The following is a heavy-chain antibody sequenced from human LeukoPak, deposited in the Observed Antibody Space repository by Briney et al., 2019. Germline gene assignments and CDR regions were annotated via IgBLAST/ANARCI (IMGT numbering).Heavy chain of an antibody. V-gene: IGHV1-18*01. J-gene: IGHJ5*02. Sequence: ASVKVSCKASGYTYTTDGISWVRQAPGQGLEWMGWIDTYSGKTNYAQKFKGRVTMTSDTSTSTAYMELRSLRSDDTAVYYCARVGRVAVAGTDWFDPWGQGTLVTVSS. CDR2: IDTYSGKT. D-gene: IGHD6-19*01. CDR3: ARVGRVAVAGTDWFDP. CDR1: GYTYTTDG.